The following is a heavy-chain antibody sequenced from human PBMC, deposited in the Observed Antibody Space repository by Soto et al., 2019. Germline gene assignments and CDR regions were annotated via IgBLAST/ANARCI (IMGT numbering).Heavy chain of an antibody. Sequence: PGGSLRLSCAASGFTFSSFAMSWVRQAPGKGLDWVSAISGSGGSTYSADSVKGRFTISRDNSKNTLYLQMSSLRAEDTAVYYCARDLGYYDSSGYFDYWGQGARVTVSS. V-gene: IGHV3-23*01. J-gene: IGHJ4*02. CDR1: GFTFSSFA. D-gene: IGHD3-22*01. CDR3: ARDLGYYDSSGYFDY. CDR2: ISGSGGST.